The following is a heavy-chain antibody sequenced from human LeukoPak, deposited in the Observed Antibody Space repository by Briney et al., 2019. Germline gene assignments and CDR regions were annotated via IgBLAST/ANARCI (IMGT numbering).Heavy chain of an antibody. CDR3: SRDRGYYDSGNYPTDY. CDR1: VYTLTYYY. D-gene: IGHD3-10*01. J-gene: IGHJ4*02. Sequence: ASVTVSFTSSVYTLTYYYMHWVRQAPGQGLEWMGWINPNSGGTNYAQKFQGSVTMTRDTSINTTYMELSRLTSDDTAVYYCSRDRGYYDSGNYPTDYWGQGTLVTVSS. V-gene: IGHV1-2*02. CDR2: INPNSGGT.